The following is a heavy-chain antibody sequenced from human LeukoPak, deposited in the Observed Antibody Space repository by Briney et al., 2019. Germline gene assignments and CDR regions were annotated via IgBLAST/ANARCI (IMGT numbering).Heavy chain of an antibody. Sequence: GASVKVSCKASGYTFTSYDINWVRQATGQGLEWMGWMNPNSGDTGYAQKFQGRVNMTRNTSISTVYMDLSRLRSDDTAVYYCARAAGTTGWFDPWGQGTLVTVSS. CDR3: ARAAGTTGWFDP. D-gene: IGHD1-1*01. CDR1: GYTFTSYD. V-gene: IGHV1-8*01. CDR2: MNPNSGDT. J-gene: IGHJ5*02.